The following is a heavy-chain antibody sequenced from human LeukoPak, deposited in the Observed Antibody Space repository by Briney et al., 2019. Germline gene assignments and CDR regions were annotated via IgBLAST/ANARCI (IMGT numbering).Heavy chain of an antibody. V-gene: IGHV4-39*01. CDR1: GDSISSSSYY. CDR3: ARHHCIGGNCYGLGAY. Sequence: PSETLSLTCTVSGDSISSSSYYWVWIRQPPGKGLEWIGTIYNSGTAYYTPSLKSRVTISVGTSKNQVSLKLSSVTAADTAVYYCARHHCIGGNCYGLGAYWGQGTLVTVSS. CDR2: IYNSGTA. J-gene: IGHJ4*02. D-gene: IGHD2-15*01.